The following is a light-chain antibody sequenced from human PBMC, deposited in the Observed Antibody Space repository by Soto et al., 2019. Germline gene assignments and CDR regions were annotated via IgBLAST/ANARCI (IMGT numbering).Light chain of an antibody. CDR3: QQYNKWPPLT. CDR1: QGVSTK. CDR2: AAS. J-gene: IGKJ4*01. Sequence: EIVMTQSPATLSVSPGERATLSCRASQGVSTKLSCSQQKPGQAPRLLIYAASTRAIGIPVRFIGSASGTEFTLTISSLQSEDFAVYYCQQYNKWPPLTFGGGTKVVIK. V-gene: IGKV3-15*01.